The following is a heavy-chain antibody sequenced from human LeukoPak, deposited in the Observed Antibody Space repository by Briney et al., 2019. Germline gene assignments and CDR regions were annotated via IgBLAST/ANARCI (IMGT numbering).Heavy chain of an antibody. CDR1: GFTFSSYA. CDR2: ISYDGSDK. CDR3: ARAVYRSGGYYFDY. J-gene: IGHJ4*02. V-gene: IGHV3-30*04. D-gene: IGHD6-19*01. Sequence: PGRSLRLSCAASGFTFSSYAMQWVRQAPGKGLEWVAVISYDGSDKNYADSVKGRFTISRDNSKNTLYLQMNSLRADDTAVCYCARAVYRSGGYYFDYWGQGTLVIVSS.